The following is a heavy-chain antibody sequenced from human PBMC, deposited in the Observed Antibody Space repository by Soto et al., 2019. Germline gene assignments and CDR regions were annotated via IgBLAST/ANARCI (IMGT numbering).Heavy chain of an antibody. CDR2: INHSGST. V-gene: IGHV4-34*01. D-gene: IGHD7-27*01. CDR1: GGSFSGYY. J-gene: IGHJ4*02. CDR3: ARYPPNWGHDY. Sequence: PSETLSLTCAVYGGSFSGYYWSWIRQPPGKGLEWIGEINHSGSTNYNPSLKSRVTISVDTSKNQFSLKLSSVTAADTAVYYRARYPPNWGHDYWGQGTLVTVSS.